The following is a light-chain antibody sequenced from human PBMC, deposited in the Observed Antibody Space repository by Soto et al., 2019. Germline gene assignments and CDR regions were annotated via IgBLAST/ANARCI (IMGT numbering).Light chain of an antibody. V-gene: IGLV2-8*01. Sequence: QSALTQPPSASGSPGQSVTVSCTGTSSDVGGYNFVSWYQLHPGKAPKLMIYEVNKRPSGVPARFSGDKSGNTASLTVSGLQAEDEADYYCSSYAGSNIVFGGGTKVTVL. CDR3: SSYAGSNIV. J-gene: IGLJ2*01. CDR2: EVN. CDR1: SSDVGGYNF.